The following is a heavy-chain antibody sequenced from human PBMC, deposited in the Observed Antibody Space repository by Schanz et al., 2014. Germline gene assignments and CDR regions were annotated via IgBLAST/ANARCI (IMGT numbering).Heavy chain of an antibody. J-gene: IGHJ5*02. CDR3: ARPALWFGDNCFDP. D-gene: IGHD3-10*01. CDR2: ISGSGGST. V-gene: IGHV3-23*04. Sequence: EVQLVESGGGVVQPGRSLRLSCAASGFTFSSYAMSWVRQAPGKGLEWVSAISGSGGSTYYADSVKGRFTISRDNAKNTLYLQMNSLRAEDTAVYYCARPALWFGDNCFDPWGQGTLVTVSS. CDR1: GFTFSSYA.